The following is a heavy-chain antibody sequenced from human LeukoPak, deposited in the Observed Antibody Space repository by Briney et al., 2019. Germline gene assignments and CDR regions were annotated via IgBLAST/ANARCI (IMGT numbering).Heavy chain of an antibody. CDR2: INEVRSDK. J-gene: IGHJ3*01. V-gene: IGHV3-7*04. D-gene: IGHD1-1*01. Sequence: GRSLRLSCAASRFTFSSFWMSWVRQAPGKGLEWVATINEVRSDKQYMDSVKGRLSISRDNPKTSLYLQMNSPRAEDTAVYFCARHGNWAFDFWGQGTMVTVSS. CDR3: ARHGNWAFDF. CDR1: RFTFSSFW.